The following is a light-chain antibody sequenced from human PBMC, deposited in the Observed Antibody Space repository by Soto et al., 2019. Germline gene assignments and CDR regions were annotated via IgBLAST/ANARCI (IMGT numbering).Light chain of an antibody. V-gene: IGKV3-20*01. CDR3: QQYGTLPELT. CDR2: GAS. J-gene: IGKJ4*01. Sequence: EIVLTQSPGTLSLSPGEGATLSCRTSQSISSSYIAWYQQKPGQAPRLLIYGASTRATGIPDRFRGSGSGTDFPLTISRLEPEDFAVYYCQQYGTLPELTFGGGTKVEIE. CDR1: QSISSSY.